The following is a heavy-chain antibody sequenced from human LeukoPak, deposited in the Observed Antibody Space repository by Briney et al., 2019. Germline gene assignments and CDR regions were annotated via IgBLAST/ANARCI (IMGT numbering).Heavy chain of an antibody. Sequence: SETLSLTCTVSGGSISSGGYYWSWIRQHPGKGLEWIGYIYYSGSTYYIPSLKSRVTISVDTSKNQFSLKLSSVTAADTAVYYCARAAARTAPDYWGQGTLVTVSS. D-gene: IGHD2-15*01. CDR3: ARAAARTAPDY. V-gene: IGHV4-31*03. CDR1: GGSISSGGYY. J-gene: IGHJ4*02. CDR2: IYYSGST.